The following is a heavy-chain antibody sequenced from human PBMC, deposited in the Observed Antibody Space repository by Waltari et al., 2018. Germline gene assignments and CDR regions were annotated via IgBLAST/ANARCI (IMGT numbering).Heavy chain of an antibody. CDR2: IYTNGST. CDR3: AREEDDSDAFDI. CDR1: GGSISSGSYY. D-gene: IGHD2-21*02. J-gene: IGHJ3*02. Sequence: QVQLQESGPGLVKPSQTLSLTCTVSGGSISSGSYYWSWIRQPAGKGLEWIGYIYTNGSTNYNPSLKSRVTISVDTSKNQFSLKLSSVTAADTAVYYCAREEDDSDAFDIWGQGTMVTVSS. V-gene: IGHV4-61*09.